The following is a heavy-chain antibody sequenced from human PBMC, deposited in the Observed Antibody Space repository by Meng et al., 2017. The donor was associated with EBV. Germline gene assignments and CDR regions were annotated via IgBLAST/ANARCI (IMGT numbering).Heavy chain of an antibody. CDR2: ISAYNGNT. V-gene: IGHV1-18*01. Sequence: QVPLEQYGAEVKKPGASVKVSCKAASYTFTSSGISWVRQAPGQGLEWMGWISAYNGNTNYAQKLQGRVTMTTDTSTSTAYMELRSLRSDDTAVYYCARVRTFGGVIPPDYWGQGTLVTVSS. D-gene: IGHD3-16*02. CDR3: ARVRTFGGVIPPDY. CDR1: SYTFTSSG. J-gene: IGHJ4*02.